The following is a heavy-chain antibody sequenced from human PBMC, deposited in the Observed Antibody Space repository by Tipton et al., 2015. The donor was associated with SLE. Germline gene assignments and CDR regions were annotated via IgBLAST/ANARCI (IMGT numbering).Heavy chain of an antibody. J-gene: IGHJ4*02. CDR2: IHHSGST. D-gene: IGHD4-17*01. V-gene: IGHV4-4*02. Sequence: TLSLTCAVSGGSIRSSNWWSWVRQPPGKGLEWTGEIHHSGSTNSNPSLKSRVTISVDKSKNQFSLKLSSVTVADTAVYYCAKDYNHDNADYNWGQGTLVIVSS. CDR3: AKDYNHDNADYN. CDR1: GGSIRSSNW.